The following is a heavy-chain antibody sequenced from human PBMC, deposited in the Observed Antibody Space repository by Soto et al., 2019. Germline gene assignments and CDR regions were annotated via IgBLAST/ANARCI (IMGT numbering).Heavy chain of an antibody. Sequence: ASVKVSCKASGYTFTSYYMHWVRQAPGQGLEWMGIINPSGGSTSCAQKFQGRVTMTRDTSTSTVYMELSSLRSEDTAVYYCARPLGVYYDSSGYYYALDYWGQGTLVTVSS. J-gene: IGHJ4*02. V-gene: IGHV1-46*01. D-gene: IGHD3-22*01. CDR1: GYTFTSYY. CDR3: ARPLGVYYDSSGYYYALDY. CDR2: INPSGGST.